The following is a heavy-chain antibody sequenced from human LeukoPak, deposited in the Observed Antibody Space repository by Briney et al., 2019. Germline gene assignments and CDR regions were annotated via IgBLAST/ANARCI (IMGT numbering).Heavy chain of an antibody. CDR3: ARRSADYTNFWLSY. CDR1: GFTFSNYW. CDR2: IRQDGSER. J-gene: IGHJ4*02. D-gene: IGHD4-11*01. V-gene: IGHV3-7*01. Sequence: GGSLRLSCAASGFTFSNYWMSWVRQAPRKGLEWVANIRQDGSERYYVDSVKGRFTISRDNAKKSLSLQMNILRAEDTAVYYYARRSADYTNFWLSYWGQGTLVTVSS.